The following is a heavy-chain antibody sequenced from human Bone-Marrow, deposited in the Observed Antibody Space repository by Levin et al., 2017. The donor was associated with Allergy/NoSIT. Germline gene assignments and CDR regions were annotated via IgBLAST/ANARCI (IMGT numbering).Heavy chain of an antibody. CDR2: INSDGSST. CDR1: GFTFSSYW. J-gene: IGHJ4*02. V-gene: IGHV3-74*01. Sequence: RAGGSLRLSCAASGFTFSSYWMHWVRQAPGKGLVWVSRINSDGSSTSYADSVKGRFTISRDNAKNTLYLQMNSLRAEDTAVYYCARVPILLSEDYFDYWGQGTLVTVSS. D-gene: IGHD2-15*01. CDR3: ARVPILLSEDYFDY.